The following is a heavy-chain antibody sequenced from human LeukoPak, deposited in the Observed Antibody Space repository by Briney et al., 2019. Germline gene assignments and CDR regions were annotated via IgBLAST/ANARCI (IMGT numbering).Heavy chain of an antibody. CDR2: IKQDGSEK. J-gene: IGHJ4*02. CDR3: ARDFRITYYYGSGSYYLDY. CDR1: GFTFSSYW. D-gene: IGHD3-10*01. V-gene: IGHV3-7*01. Sequence: GGSLRLSCAASGFTFSSYWVSWVRQAPGKGLEWVANIKQDGSEKYYVDSVKGRFTISRDNAKNSLYLQMNSLRAEDTAVYYCARDFRITYYYGSGSYYLDYWGQGTLVTVSS.